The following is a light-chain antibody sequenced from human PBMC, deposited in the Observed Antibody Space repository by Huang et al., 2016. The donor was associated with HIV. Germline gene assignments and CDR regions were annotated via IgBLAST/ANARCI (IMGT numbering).Light chain of an antibody. CDR3: QQFTHYPLT. CDR1: QGISNT. CDR2: DAS. Sequence: QLTQSPSSLSAAVGDRVTITCRASQGISNTLAWYQQKPGKAPKLLIYDASSLQTGAPSWFSGSGAGTDFTITNSSLQPEDGATYYCQQFTHYPLTFGGGTKVEIE. V-gene: IGKV1D-13*01. J-gene: IGKJ4*01.